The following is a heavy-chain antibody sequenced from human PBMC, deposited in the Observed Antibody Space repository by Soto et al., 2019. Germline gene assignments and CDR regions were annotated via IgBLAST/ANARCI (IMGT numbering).Heavy chain of an antibody. J-gene: IGHJ6*02. CDR3: AKVRYSSPMGYYYGMDV. V-gene: IGHV1-69*01. CDR1: RVAFSKFI. Sequence: QAQLEQSGGEVKKPGSSVKVSCKASRVAFSKFIVTWVRQAPGLGLEWVGGIIPIFGTANYAQKFQGRVTITEEESTSTSYMEGNNLRSEDAAVYYCAKVRYSSPMGYYYGMDVWGQGTTVTVSS. CDR2: IIPIFGTA. D-gene: IGHD6-19*01.